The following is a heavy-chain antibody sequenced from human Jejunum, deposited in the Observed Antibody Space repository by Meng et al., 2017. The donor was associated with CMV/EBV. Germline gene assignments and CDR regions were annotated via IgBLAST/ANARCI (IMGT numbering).Heavy chain of an antibody. Sequence: CTFSGFSLSTSGVGVGWIRQPPGKALEWLALIYWNDDKRYSPSLKSRLTITKDTSKNQVVLTMTNMDPVDTATYYCAHTRAALPLFDPWGQGTLVTVSS. CDR1: GFSLSTSGVG. D-gene: IGHD2-15*01. V-gene: IGHV2-5*01. J-gene: IGHJ5*02. CDR3: AHTRAALPLFDP. CDR2: IYWNDDK.